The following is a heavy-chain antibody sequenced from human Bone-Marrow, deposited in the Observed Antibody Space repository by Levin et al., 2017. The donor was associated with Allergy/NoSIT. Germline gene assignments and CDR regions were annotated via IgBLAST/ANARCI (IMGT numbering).Heavy chain of an antibody. CDR1: GFTFSSYA. Sequence: GGSLRLSCAASGFTFSSYAMHWVRQAPGKGLEWVAVISYDGSNKYYADSVKGRFTISRDNSKNTLYLQMNSLRAEDTAVYYCARDWCSGGSCYVSESRGMDVWGQGTTVTVSS. CDR2: ISYDGSNK. J-gene: IGHJ6*02. D-gene: IGHD2-15*01. CDR3: ARDWCSGGSCYVSESRGMDV. V-gene: IGHV3-30-3*01.